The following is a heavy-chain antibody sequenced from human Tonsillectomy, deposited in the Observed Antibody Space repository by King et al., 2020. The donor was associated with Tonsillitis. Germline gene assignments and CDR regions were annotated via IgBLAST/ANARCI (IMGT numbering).Heavy chain of an antibody. CDR1: GYTFTTYY. V-gene: IGHV1-46*01. CDR2: INTSGGST. D-gene: IGHD3-10*01. Sequence: QLVQSGAEVKKPGASVKVSCKASGYTFTTYYMHWVRQAPGQGLEWMGMINTSGGSTSYAQKFQGRVTMTRDTYTSKVYMELSSLRFEDTDVYYCARVFYGEGTYATLNYYGMHVWGQGTTVTVPS. CDR3: ARVFYGEGTYATLNYYGMHV. J-gene: IGHJ6*02.